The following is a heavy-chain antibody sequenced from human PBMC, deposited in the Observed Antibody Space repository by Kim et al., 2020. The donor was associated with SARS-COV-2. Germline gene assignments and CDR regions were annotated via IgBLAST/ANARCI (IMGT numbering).Heavy chain of an antibody. CDR3: ARDSVGTVAGRYGMDV. D-gene: IGHD6-19*01. J-gene: IGHJ6*02. V-gene: IGHV1-69*01. Sequence: KFQGRVTITADESTSTAYMELSSLGSEDTSVYYCARDSVGTVAGRYGMDVWGQGTTVTVSS.